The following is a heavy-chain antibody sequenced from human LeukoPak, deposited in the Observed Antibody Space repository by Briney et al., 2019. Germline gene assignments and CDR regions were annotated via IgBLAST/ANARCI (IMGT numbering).Heavy chain of an antibody. D-gene: IGHD3-3*01. CDR2: MNPNSGNT. V-gene: IGHV1-8*01. CDR1: GYTFTSYD. CDR3: ARGLYSHFGVVIIPYYYYYGMDV. Sequence: ASVKVSCKASGYTFTSYDINWVRQATGQGLEWMGWMNPNSGNTGYAQKFQGRVTMTRNTSISTAYMELSSLRSEDTAVYYCARGLYSHFGVVIIPYYYYYGMDVWGQGTTVTVSS. J-gene: IGHJ6*02.